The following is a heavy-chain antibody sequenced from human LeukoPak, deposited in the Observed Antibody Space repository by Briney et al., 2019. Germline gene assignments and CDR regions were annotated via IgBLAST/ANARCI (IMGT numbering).Heavy chain of an antibody. D-gene: IGHD3-22*01. CDR3: ARSMRTMIVVVMRGNWFDP. CDR1: GGSFSGYY. CDR2: INHSGST. V-gene: IGHV4-34*01. J-gene: IGHJ5*02. Sequence: SETLSLTCAVYGGSFSGYYWSWIRQPPGEGLEWIGVINHSGSTNYNPSLKSRVTISVDTSKNQFSLKLSSVTAADTAVYYCARSMRTMIVVVMRGNWFDPWGQGTLVTVSS.